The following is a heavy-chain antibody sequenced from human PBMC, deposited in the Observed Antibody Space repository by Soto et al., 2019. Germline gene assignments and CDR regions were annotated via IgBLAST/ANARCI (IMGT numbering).Heavy chain of an antibody. CDR2: ISYDGSNK. D-gene: IGHD4-17*01. V-gene: IGHV3-30*18. CDR1: GFTFSSYG. J-gene: IGHJ4*02. Sequence: QVQLVESGGGVVQPGRSLRLSCAASGFTFSSYGMHWVRQAPGKGLEWVAVISYDGSNKYYADSVKGRFTISRDNSKNTLYLQMNSLRAEDTAVYYCAKIPGYGDPSFDYWGRGTLVTVSS. CDR3: AKIPGYGDPSFDY.